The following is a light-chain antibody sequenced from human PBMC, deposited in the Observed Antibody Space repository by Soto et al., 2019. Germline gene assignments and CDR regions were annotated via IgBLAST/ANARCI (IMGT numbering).Light chain of an antibody. CDR1: NNISRYF. CDR3: QQHYSFPRT. CDR2: AAS. J-gene: IGKJ1*01. V-gene: IGKV3D-7*01. Sequence: EILNTQSQFTLSGRVGDRASXSSRVSNNISRYFLTWYQHKPGEAPKLLISAASSMRSGIPYRFSSGGSRTDFTLTISRLQPEDFAFYYCQQHYSFPRTFSQGAAVEIK.